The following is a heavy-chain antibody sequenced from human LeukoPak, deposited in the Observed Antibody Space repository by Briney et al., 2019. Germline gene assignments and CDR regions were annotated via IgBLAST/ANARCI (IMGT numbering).Heavy chain of an antibody. CDR3: ARAVPPSLEWFYY. J-gene: IGHJ4*02. V-gene: IGHV1-18*01. D-gene: IGHD3-3*01. Sequence: GASVKVSCKASGYTFSSYGISWVRQAPGQGLEWMGWITPYNGNTNYAHKLQGRVTMTTDTSTSTAYMELRSLRSDDTAVYYCARAVPPSLEWFYYWGRGTLVTVSS. CDR2: ITPYNGNT. CDR1: GYTFSSYG.